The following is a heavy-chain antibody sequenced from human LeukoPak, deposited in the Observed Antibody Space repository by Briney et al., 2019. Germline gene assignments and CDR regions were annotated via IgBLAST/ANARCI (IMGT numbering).Heavy chain of an antibody. V-gene: IGHV4-59*12. CDR2: IYYSGST. D-gene: IGHD3-22*01. J-gene: IGHJ3*02. CDR1: GGSISSNY. Sequence: SETLSLTCTVSGGSISSNYWSWIRQPPGKGLEWIGYIYYSGSTNYNPSLKSRVTMSVDTSKNQFSLKLSSVTAADTAVYYCARGAPIYYYDSSGYYNPRAFDIWGQGTMVTVSS. CDR3: ARGAPIYYYDSSGYYNPRAFDI.